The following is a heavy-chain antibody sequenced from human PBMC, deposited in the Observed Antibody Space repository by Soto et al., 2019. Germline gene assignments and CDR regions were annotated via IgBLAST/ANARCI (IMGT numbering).Heavy chain of an antibody. Sequence: QITLKESGPTLVKPTQTLTLTCTFSGFSLSTSGVGVGWIRQPPGKALEWLALIYWDDYKRYSPSLKNRLTHTQDTANNHVVLTTTNMDPVDTSTYYCAHRSVGDYPYFGHCGQGTLLTVSA. V-gene: IGHV2-5*02. CDR2: IYWDDYK. D-gene: IGHD4-17*01. CDR3: AHRSVGDYPYFGH. J-gene: IGHJ4*02. CDR1: GFSLSTSGVG.